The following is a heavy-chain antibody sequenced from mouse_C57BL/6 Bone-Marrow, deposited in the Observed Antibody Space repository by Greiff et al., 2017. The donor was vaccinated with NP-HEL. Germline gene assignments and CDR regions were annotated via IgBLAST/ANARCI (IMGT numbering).Heavy chain of an antibody. D-gene: IGHD4-1*01. V-gene: IGHV1-19*01. J-gene: IGHJ2*01. Sequence: VQLKQSGPVLVKPGASVKMSCKASGYTFTDYYMNWVKQSHGKSLEWIGVINPYNGGTSYNQKFKGKATLTADKSSSTAYMQLNSLTSEDSAVYFCARSGYFDYWGQGTTLTVSS. CDR1: GYTFTDYY. CDR3: ARSGYFDY. CDR2: INPYNGGT.